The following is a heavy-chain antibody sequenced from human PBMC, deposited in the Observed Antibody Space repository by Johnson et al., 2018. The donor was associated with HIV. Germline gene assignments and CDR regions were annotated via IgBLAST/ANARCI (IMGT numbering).Heavy chain of an antibody. CDR1: GFTFSSYA. CDR3: AREIIAARPSAFDI. V-gene: IGHV3-30*14. CDR2: ISYDGSNK. Sequence: VQLVESGGGVVQPGRSLRLSCAASGFTFSSYAMHWVRQAPGKGLEWVAVISYDGSNKYYAYSVKGRFTISRDNSKNTLYLQMNSLRAEDKAVYYCAREIIAARPSAFDIWGQGTMVTVSS. J-gene: IGHJ3*02. D-gene: IGHD6-6*01.